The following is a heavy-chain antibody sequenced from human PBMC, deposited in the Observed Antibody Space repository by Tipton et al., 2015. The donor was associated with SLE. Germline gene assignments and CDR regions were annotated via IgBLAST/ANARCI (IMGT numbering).Heavy chain of an antibody. CDR2: MNPNSDNT. CDR3: ARSPVFCSSTSCRRRDGLDL. D-gene: IGHD2-2*01. CDR1: GYSFSTYD. V-gene: IGHV1-8*01. J-gene: IGHJ3*01. Sequence: QLVQSGAEVKKPGASVRVSCKASGYSFSTYDINWVRQATGQGLEWMGWMNPNSDNTGYAEKFQGRVTMTRNTSISTAYMELSSLRSEDTGVYYCARSPVFCSSTSCRRRDGLDLWGQGTVVTVSS.